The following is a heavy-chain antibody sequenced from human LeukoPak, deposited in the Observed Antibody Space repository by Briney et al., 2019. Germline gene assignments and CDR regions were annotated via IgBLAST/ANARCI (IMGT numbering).Heavy chain of an antibody. CDR2: ILGSGGST. D-gene: IGHD3-9*01. J-gene: IGHJ4*02. CDR1: GFTFSNYA. V-gene: IGHV3-23*01. CDR3: AKWGDYDVLTGYYVPDY. Sequence: GASLRLSCAASGFTFSNYAMSWVRQAPGKGLEWVSAILGSGGSTYYADSVKGRFTVSRDHSKSTLYLQMNSLRAEDTALYYCAKWGDYDVLTGYYVPDYWGQVTLVTVSS.